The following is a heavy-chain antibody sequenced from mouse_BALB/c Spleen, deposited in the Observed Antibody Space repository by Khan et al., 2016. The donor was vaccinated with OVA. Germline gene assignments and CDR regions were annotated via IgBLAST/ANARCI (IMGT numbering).Heavy chain of an antibody. D-gene: IGHD1-2*01. J-gene: IGHJ3*01. CDR2: ISYDGSN. V-gene: IGHV3-6*02. CDR3: TRDKNYYGYLAC. Sequence: EVKLLESGPGLVKPSQSLSLTCSVTGYSITSGYYWNWIRQFPGNKLEWMGYISYDGSNNYNPSLKNRISITRDTSENQFFLTLNSVTTEDTATYYCTRDKNYYGYLACWGQGTLVTVSA. CDR1: GYSITSGYY.